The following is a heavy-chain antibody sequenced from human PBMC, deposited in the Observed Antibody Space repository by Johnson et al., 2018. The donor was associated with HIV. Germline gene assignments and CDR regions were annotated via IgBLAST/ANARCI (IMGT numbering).Heavy chain of an antibody. D-gene: IGHD1-1*01. CDR2: ISWNSGSI. CDR1: GFTFSSYA. V-gene: IGHV3-NL1*01. Sequence: QMQLVESGGGVVQPGRSLRLSCAASGFTFSSYAMHWVRQAPGKGLEWVSGISWNSGSIAYGDSVKGRFTISRDNSKNTLYLQMNSLRAEDTAVYYCANFYTDNTLGLFGAFDIWGQGTMVTVSS. CDR3: ANFYTDNTLGLFGAFDI. J-gene: IGHJ3*02.